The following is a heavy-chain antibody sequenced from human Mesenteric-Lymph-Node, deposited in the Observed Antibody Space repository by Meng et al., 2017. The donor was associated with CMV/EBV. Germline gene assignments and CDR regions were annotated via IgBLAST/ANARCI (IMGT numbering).Heavy chain of an antibody. V-gene: IGHV3-23*01. J-gene: IGHJ5*01. CDR3: AKPGDGDFGFDF. D-gene: IGHD4-17*01. CDR2: ISAIGAGT. CDR1: GFTFSTSA. Sequence: SCAASGFTFSTSAMSWVRQAPGEGLEWVSTISAIGAGTYYADSVKGRFNISRDNSKNTLHLQINSLRAEDTAIYYCAKPGDGDFGFDFWGQGTLVTVSS.